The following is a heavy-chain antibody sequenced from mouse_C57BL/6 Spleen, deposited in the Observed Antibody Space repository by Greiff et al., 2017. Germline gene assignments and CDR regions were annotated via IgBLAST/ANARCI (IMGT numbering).Heavy chain of an antibody. D-gene: IGHD2-4*01. Sequence: VQLQQPGAELVMPGASVKLSCKASGYTFTSYWMHWVKQRPGQGLEWIGEIDPSDSYTNYNQKFKGKSTLTVDKSSSTAYMQLSSLTSEDSAVYYCARRDDYEAAWFAYWGQGTLVTVSA. CDR3: ARRDDYEAAWFAY. V-gene: IGHV1-69*01. CDR2: IDPSDSYT. J-gene: IGHJ3*01. CDR1: GYTFTSYW.